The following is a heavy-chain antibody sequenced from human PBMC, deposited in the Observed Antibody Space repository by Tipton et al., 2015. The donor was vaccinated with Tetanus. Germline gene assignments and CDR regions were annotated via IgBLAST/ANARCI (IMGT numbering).Heavy chain of an antibody. CDR1: GFTFSSYS. J-gene: IGHJ4*02. V-gene: IGHV3-48*01. Sequence: SLRLSCVASGFTFSSYSMNWVRQAPGKGLEWVSYISSSSSTIYYADSVKGRFTISRDNAKNSLYLQMNSLRAEDTAVYYCARGGYCSGGSCYSVLDYWGQGTLVTVSS. CDR3: ARGGYCSGGSCYSVLDY. CDR2: ISSSSSTI. D-gene: IGHD2-15*01.